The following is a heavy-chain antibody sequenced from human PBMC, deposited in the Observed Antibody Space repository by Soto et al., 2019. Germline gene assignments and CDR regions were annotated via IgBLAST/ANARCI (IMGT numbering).Heavy chain of an antibody. V-gene: IGHV4-39*01. Sequence: QLQLQESGPGLVKPSETLSLTCTVSGGSISSSSYYWGWIRQPPGKGLEWIGSIYYSGSTYYNPSLKSRVTISVDTSKNQFSLKLSSVTAADTAVYYCARSQYSSSWLHDYWGQGTLVTVSS. CDR1: GGSISSSSYY. D-gene: IGHD6-13*01. J-gene: IGHJ4*02. CDR3: ARSQYSSSWLHDY. CDR2: IYYSGST.